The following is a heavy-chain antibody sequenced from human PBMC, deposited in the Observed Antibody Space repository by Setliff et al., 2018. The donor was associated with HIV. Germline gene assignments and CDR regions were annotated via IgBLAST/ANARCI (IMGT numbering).Heavy chain of an antibody. J-gene: IGHJ6*03. CDR1: GDSFSSYY. D-gene: IGHD2-2*01. CDR3: ARDLVVVPAAGHMDSYYMDV. Sequence: KTSETLSLTCTVSGDSFSSYYWSWIRQPAGKGLEWIGHIYSSGITNYNPSLKSRVTMSVDTPKKQFSLKLSSVTAADTAVYYCARDLVVVPAAGHMDSYYMDVWGKGTTVTVS. CDR2: IYSSGIT. V-gene: IGHV4-4*07.